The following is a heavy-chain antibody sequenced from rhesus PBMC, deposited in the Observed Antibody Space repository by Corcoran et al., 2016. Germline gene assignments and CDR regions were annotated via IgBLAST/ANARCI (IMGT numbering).Heavy chain of an antibody. J-gene: IGHJ6*01. CDR1: GYSISSGYY. CDR3: ARLNTVTAPYYGLDS. V-gene: IGHV4S14*01. Sequence: QVQLQESGPAVVKPSETLSLTCAVSGYSISSGYYWGWNRQPPGKGLEWIGHISSGGSNSLNPSLKSRVTLSVATSQNQLSLDLSSVTAADTAVYYCARLNTVTAPYYGLDSWGQGVVVTVSS. D-gene: IGHD4-23*01. CDR2: ISSGGSN.